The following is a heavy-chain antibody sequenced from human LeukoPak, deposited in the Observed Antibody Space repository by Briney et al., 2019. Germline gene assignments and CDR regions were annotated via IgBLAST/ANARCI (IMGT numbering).Heavy chain of an antibody. CDR2: IYHSGST. V-gene: IGHV4-34*01. D-gene: IGHD3-10*01. CDR3: ASYGSGSRPLDY. J-gene: IGHJ4*02. Sequence: SETLSLTCAVYGGSFSGYYWSWIRQPPGKGLEWIGEIYHSGSTNYNPSLKSRVTISVDKSKNQFSLKLSSVTAADTAVYYCASYGSGSRPLDYWGQGTLVTVSS. CDR1: GGSFSGYY.